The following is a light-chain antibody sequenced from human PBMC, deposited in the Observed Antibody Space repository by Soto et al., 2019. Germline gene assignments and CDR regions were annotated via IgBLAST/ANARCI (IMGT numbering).Light chain of an antibody. CDR2: WAS. CDR1: QSVLYRSNNKNY. Sequence: DIVMTQSPDSLAVSLGERTTINCKSSQSVLYRSNNKNYLAWYQQKPGQPPKLLIYWASTRESGVPDRFSGSGYGTEFTLTISSLQAEDVAVYYCNQYYTTPLTFGPGTKVDIE. J-gene: IGKJ3*01. V-gene: IGKV4-1*01. CDR3: NQYYTTPLT.